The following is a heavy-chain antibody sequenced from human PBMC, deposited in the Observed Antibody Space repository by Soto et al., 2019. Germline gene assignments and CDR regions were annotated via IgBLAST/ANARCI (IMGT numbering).Heavy chain of an antibody. CDR3: ARDLGGWPDY. D-gene: IGHD2-15*01. CDR2: INAGNGNT. J-gene: IGHJ4*02. Sequence: GASVKVSCKASGYTFTCYAIDWVRQAPGQRLEWMGWINAGNGNTKYSQKFQGRVTITRDTSASTAYMELSSLRSEDTAVYYCARDLGGWPDYWGQGTLVTVSS. V-gene: IGHV1-3*01. CDR1: GYTFTCYA.